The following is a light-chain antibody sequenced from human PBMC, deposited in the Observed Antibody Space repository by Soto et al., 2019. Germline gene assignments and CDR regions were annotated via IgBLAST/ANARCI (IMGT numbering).Light chain of an antibody. V-gene: IGLV2-14*01. Sequence: QSALTQPASVSGSPGQSITISCTGTSSDVGGHNYVSWYQQHPGTAPKLMIYEVTNRPSGVPDRFSGSKSGNTASLTISGLQAEDEADYYCCSYAGSYTLYVFGTGTKLTVL. CDR1: SSDVGGHNY. J-gene: IGLJ1*01. CDR2: EVT. CDR3: CSYAGSYTLYV.